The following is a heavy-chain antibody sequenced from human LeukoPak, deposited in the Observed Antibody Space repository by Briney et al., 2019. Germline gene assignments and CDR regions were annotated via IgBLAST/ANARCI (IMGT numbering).Heavy chain of an antibody. D-gene: IGHD3-22*01. CDR3: VKDLYYDNSGYYSGAFDY. J-gene: IGHJ4*02. Sequence: GGSLRLSCSASGFTFKKYAMHWVRQAPGKGLEYVSAINSNGGRTYYADSVKGRFTISKDNSKNTLFLQMSSLRVEDTAVYYCVKDLYYDNSGYYSGAFDYWGQGTLVTVSS. V-gene: IGHV3-64D*06. CDR2: INSNGGRT. CDR1: GFTFKKYA.